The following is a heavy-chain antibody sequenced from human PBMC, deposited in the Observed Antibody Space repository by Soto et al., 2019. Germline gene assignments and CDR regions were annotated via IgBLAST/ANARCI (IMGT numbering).Heavy chain of an antibody. CDR1: GYTFTGYY. V-gene: IGHV1-2*02. J-gene: IGHJ5*02. D-gene: IGHD2-2*01. CDR3: ARVGRVPAAIVYNWFDP. Sequence: GASVKVSCKASGYTFTGYYMHWVRQAPGQGLEWMGWINPNSGGTNYAQKFQGRVTMTRDTSISTAYMELSRLRSDDTAVYYCARVGRVPAAIVYNWFDPWGQGTLVTVSS. CDR2: INPNSGGT.